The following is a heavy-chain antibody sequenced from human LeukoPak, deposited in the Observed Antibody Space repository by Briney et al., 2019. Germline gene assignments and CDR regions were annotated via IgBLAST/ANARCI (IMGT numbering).Heavy chain of an antibody. D-gene: IGHD2-2*01. CDR1: GFTFSSYG. CDR3: ARAPMPHAFDI. V-gene: IGHV3-30*03. J-gene: IGHJ3*02. CDR2: ISYDGSNK. Sequence: GGSLRLSCAASGFTFSSYGMHWVRQAPGKGLEWVAVISYDGSNKYYADSVKGRFTISRDNSKNTLYLQMNSLRAEDTAVYYCARAPMPHAFDIWGQGTMVTVSS.